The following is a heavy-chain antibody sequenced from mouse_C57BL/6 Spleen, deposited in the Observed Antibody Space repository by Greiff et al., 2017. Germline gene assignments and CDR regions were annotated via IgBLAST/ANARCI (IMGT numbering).Heavy chain of an antibody. D-gene: IGHD2-2*01. J-gene: IGHJ4*01. CDR3: ATPSGYDDAMGY. Sequence: QVQLQQPGAELVKPGASVKLSCKASGYTFTSSWMHWVKQRPGPGLAWIGMIHPNSGSTNYNEKFKSKATLTVDKSSSTAYMHLSSLTSEDAAVYYWATPSGYDDAMGYWGQGTSGTVAS. CDR1: GYTFTSSW. V-gene: IGHV1-64*01. CDR2: IHPNSGST.